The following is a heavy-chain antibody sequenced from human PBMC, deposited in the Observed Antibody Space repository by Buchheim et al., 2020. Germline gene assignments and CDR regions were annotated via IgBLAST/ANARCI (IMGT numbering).Heavy chain of an antibody. J-gene: IGHJ4*02. Sequence: QVQLQQWGAGLLKPSETLSLTCAVYGGSFSGYYWSWIRQPPGKGLEWIGEINHSGSTNYNPSLKRRVTRSVDTSKNQFSLKLSSVTAADTAVYYCARATEGLRYFDYWGQGTL. CDR3: ARATEGLRYFDY. CDR1: GGSFSGYY. D-gene: IGHD3-16*01. CDR2: INHSGST. V-gene: IGHV4-34*01.